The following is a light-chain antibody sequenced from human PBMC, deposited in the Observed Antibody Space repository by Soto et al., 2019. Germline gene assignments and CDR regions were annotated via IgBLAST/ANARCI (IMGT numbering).Light chain of an antibody. Sequence: QSALTQPASVSGSPGQSITISCTGTSSDVGSYNLVSWHQQHPGKAPKLMIYEVSKRPSGVSNRFSGSKSGNTASLTISGLQAEDEADYYCCLYAGSSTWVFGGGTKLTVL. J-gene: IGLJ3*02. CDR3: CLYAGSSTWV. CDR2: EVS. CDR1: SSDVGSYNL. V-gene: IGLV2-23*02.